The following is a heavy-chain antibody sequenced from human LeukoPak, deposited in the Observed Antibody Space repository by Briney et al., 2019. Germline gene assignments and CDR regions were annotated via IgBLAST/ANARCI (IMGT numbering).Heavy chain of an antibody. D-gene: IGHD3-10*01. CDR2: INHNSGGT. CDR1: GYTFTGYY. Sequence: GASVKVSCKASGYTFTGYYMHWVRQAPGQGLEWMGWINHNSGGTNYAQKFQGRVTMTRDTSISTAYMELSRLRSDDTAGYYCARDRSVRFGPNNWFDPWGQGTLVTVSS. J-gene: IGHJ5*02. CDR3: ARDRSVRFGPNNWFDP. V-gene: IGHV1-2*02.